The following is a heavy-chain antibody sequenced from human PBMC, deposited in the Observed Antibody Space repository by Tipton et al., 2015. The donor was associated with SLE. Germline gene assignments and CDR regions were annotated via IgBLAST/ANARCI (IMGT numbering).Heavy chain of an antibody. CDR3: AKEYIAGTTDGFDY. D-gene: IGHD1-7*01. V-gene: IGHV3-30*18. CDR2: ILFDGSNE. Sequence: SLRLSCAASGFTFSRYGMHWVRQAPGKGLEWVALILFDGSNEYYADSVKGRFTISRDNSKNTLYLQMNSLRAEDTAVYYCAKEYIAGTTDGFDYWGQGTLVTVSS. CDR1: GFTFSRYG. J-gene: IGHJ4*02.